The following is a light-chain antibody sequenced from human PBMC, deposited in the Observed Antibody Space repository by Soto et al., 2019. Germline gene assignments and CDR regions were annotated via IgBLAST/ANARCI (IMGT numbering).Light chain of an antibody. Sequence: DIQMTQSPSSLSASVGDRVTITCRASQGISNFLAWYQQKPGKVPKLLISAASTLQSGVPSRFSGSGSGTDLTLTITSLQPEDVATYFCQKYSSGITFGQGTRLEIK. V-gene: IGKV1-27*01. J-gene: IGKJ5*01. CDR1: QGISNF. CDR3: QKYSSGIT. CDR2: AAS.